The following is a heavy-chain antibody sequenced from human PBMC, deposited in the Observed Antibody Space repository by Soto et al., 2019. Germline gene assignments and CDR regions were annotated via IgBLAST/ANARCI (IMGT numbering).Heavy chain of an antibody. V-gene: IGHV3-23*01. CDR1: GFTFSSYA. CDR2: ISGSGGST. D-gene: IGHD2-15*01. J-gene: IGHJ1*01. CDR3: AKDASLVVVVAATLGGGDFQH. Sequence: GGSLRLSCAASGFTFSSYAMSWVRQAPGKGLEWVSAISGSGGSTYYADSVKGRFTISRDNSKNTLYLQMNSLRAEDTAVYYCAKDASLVVVVAATLGGGDFQHWGQGTLVTVSS.